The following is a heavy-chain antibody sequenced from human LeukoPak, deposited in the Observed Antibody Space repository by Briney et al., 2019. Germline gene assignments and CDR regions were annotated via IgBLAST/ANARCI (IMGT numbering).Heavy chain of an antibody. V-gene: IGHV3-21*01. CDR1: GFTFDSYS. CDR2: ISTGSNYI. CDR3: ARDRIYTNYYFDS. J-gene: IGHJ4*02. D-gene: IGHD4-11*01. Sequence: PGGSLRLSCAASGFTFDSYSMNWVRRAPGKGLQWVSSISTGSNYIYYADSVKGRFTISRDNAKNSLHLQMNSLRADDTGVYYCARDRIYTNYYFDSWGLGTLVTVSS.